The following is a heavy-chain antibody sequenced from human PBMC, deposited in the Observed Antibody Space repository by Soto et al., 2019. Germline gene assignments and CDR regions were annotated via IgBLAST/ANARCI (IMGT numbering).Heavy chain of an antibody. D-gene: IGHD1-1*01. CDR2: IIPIFGTA. CDR3: ATILPGGSQELDY. Sequence: SVKVSCKASGGTFSSYAISWVRQAPGQGLEWMGGIIPIFGTANYAQKFQGRVTITADKSTSTAYMELSSLSSEDTAVYYCATILPGGSQELDYWGQGTLVTVSS. J-gene: IGHJ4*02. V-gene: IGHV1-69*06. CDR1: GGTFSSYA.